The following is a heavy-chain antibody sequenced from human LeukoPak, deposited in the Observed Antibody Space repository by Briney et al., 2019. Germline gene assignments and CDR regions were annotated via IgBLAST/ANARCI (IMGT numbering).Heavy chain of an antibody. CDR2: IYTSGST. CDR3: AREAATSPGGFDY. V-gene: IGHV4-61*02. CDR1: GASISSTTYY. D-gene: IGHD6-25*01. J-gene: IGHJ4*02. Sequence: SETLSLTCTVSGASISSTTYYWSWIRQPAGKGLEWIGRIYTSGSTNYNPSLKSRVTISVDTSKNQFSLKLSSVTAADTAVYYCAREAATSPGGFDYWGQGTLVTVSS.